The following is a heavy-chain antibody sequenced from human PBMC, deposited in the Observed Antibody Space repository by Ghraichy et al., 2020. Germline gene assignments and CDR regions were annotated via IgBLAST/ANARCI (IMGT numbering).Heavy chain of an antibody. CDR1: GFTFSSYA. Sequence: GGSLRLSCAASGFTFSSYAMSWVRQAPGKGLEWVSAISGSGGSTYYADSVKGRFTISRDNSKNTLYLQMNSLRAEDTAVYYCAKVVWGSYGSGSLRPNWFDPWGQGTLVTVSS. CDR3: AKVVWGSYGSGSLRPNWFDP. CDR2: ISGSGGST. J-gene: IGHJ5*02. V-gene: IGHV3-23*01. D-gene: IGHD3-10*01.